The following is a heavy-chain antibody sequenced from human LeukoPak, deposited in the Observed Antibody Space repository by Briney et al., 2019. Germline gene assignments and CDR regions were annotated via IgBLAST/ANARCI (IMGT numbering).Heavy chain of an antibody. CDR2: ISAYNGNT. V-gene: IGHV1-18*01. D-gene: IGHD3-3*01. CDR3: ARGVPITIFGVNRHDAFDI. CDR1: GYTFTSYG. J-gene: IGHJ3*02. Sequence: ASVKVSCKASGYTFTSYGISWVRQAPGQGLEWMGWISAYNGNTNYAQKLQGRVTMTTNTSTSTAYMELRSLRSDDTAVYYCARGVPITIFGVNRHDAFDIWGQGTMVTVSS.